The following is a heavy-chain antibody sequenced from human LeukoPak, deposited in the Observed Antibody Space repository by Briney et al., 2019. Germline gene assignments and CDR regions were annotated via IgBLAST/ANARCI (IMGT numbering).Heavy chain of an antibody. Sequence: GGSLRLSCAASGFTFSSYTMHWVRQAPGKGLEWVAVISYDGSNKYYADSVKGRFTTSRDNSKNTLYLQMNSLRAEDTAVYYCARDGKITMIVVVPQFDYWGQGTLVTVSS. CDR3: ARDGKITMIVVVPQFDY. V-gene: IGHV3-30-3*01. CDR1: GFTFSSYT. CDR2: ISYDGSNK. J-gene: IGHJ4*02. D-gene: IGHD3-22*01.